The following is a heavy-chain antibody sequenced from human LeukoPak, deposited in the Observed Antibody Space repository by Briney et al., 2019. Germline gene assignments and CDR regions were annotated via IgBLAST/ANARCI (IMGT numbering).Heavy chain of an antibody. CDR3: ARDGRLWGTGDYYGSGSYYNEGPDDY. CDR2: ISAYNGNT. D-gene: IGHD3-10*01. V-gene: IGHV1-18*01. CDR1: GYTFTSYG. J-gene: IGHJ4*02. Sequence: GASVKVSCKASGYTFTSYGISWVRQAPGQGLEWMGWISAYNGNTNYAQELQGRVTMTTDTSTSTAYMELRSLRSDDTAVYYCARDGRLWGTGDYYGSGSYYNEGPDDYWGQGTLVTVSS.